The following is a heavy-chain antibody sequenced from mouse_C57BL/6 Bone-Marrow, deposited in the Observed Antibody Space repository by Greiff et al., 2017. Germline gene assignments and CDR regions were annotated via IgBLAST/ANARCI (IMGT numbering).Heavy chain of an antibody. D-gene: IGHD4-1*01. V-gene: IGHV5-4*03. Sequence: EVKLVESGGGLVKPGGSLKLSCAASGFTFSSYVMSWVRQTPEKRLEWVATISDGGSYTYYPDNVKGRFTISRDNAKNNLYLQRSHLKSEDTAMYYCARGWDYYAMDYWGQGTSVTVSS. CDR2: ISDGGSYT. J-gene: IGHJ4*01. CDR3: ARGWDYYAMDY. CDR1: GFTFSSYV.